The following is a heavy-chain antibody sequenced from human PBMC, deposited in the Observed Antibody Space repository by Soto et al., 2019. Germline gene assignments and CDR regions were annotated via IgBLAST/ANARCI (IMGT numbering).Heavy chain of an antibody. V-gene: IGHV5-51*01. CDR2: IYPGDSDT. CDR1: GYTFTDYW. D-gene: IGHD2-2*01. J-gene: IGHJ6*02. Sequence: GESLKISCKGSGYTFTDYWVGWGRQLPGKGLEWMGIIYPGDSDTRYSPSFQGHVTITVDKSTSTAYLQWNTLKASDTAMYYCATHLAQKLPTKTGFDVWGQGTTVTVSS. CDR3: ATHLAQKLPTKTGFDV.